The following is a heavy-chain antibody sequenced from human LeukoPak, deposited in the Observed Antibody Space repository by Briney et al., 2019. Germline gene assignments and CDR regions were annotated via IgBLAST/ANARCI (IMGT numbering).Heavy chain of an antibody. Sequence: SETLSLTCTVSGGSVSSGSYYWSWIRQPPGKGLEWIGYIYYSGSTNYNPSLKSRVTISVDTSKNQFSLKLSSVTAADTAVYHCARVLRGYSGYDYYFDYWGQGTLVTVSS. CDR1: GGSVSSGSYY. CDR3: ARVLRGYSGYDYYFDY. D-gene: IGHD5-12*01. V-gene: IGHV4-61*01. CDR2: IYYSGST. J-gene: IGHJ4*02.